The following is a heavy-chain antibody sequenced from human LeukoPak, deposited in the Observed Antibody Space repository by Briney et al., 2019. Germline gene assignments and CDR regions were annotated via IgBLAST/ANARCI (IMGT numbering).Heavy chain of an antibody. CDR2: IYYSGST. CDR3: ARQSSSSFAPIVY. D-gene: IGHD6-6*01. Sequence: SETLSLTCTVAGGSISTYYWSWIRQPPGKGLDWIGYIYYSGSTNYSPSLNSRVTISVDTSKNQFSLKLSSVTAADTAVYYCARQSSSSFAPIVYWGQGTLVTVSS. CDR1: GGSISTYY. V-gene: IGHV4-59*01. J-gene: IGHJ4*02.